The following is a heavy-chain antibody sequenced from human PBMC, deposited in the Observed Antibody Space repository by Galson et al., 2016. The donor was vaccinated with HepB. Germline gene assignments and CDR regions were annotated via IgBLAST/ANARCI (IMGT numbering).Heavy chain of an antibody. CDR3: ACPSGRYSVHTFDL. CDR1: GFTFGNYY. Sequence: SLRLSCAASGFTFGNYYMSWIRQAPGKGLEWVAYISPSTTHINYADSVMGRFTVSRDHAKNSLYLQMNSLGAEDTAVYYCACPSGRYSVHTFDLWGQGTMVTVSS. J-gene: IGHJ3*01. V-gene: IGHV3-11*06. D-gene: IGHD1-26*01. CDR2: ISPSTTHI.